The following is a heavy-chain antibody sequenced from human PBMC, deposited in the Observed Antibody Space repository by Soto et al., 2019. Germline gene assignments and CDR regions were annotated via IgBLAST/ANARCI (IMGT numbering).Heavy chain of an antibody. CDR1: GGSVSSGSYY. Sequence: QVQLQESGPGLVKPSETLSLTCTVSGGSVSSGSYYWSWIRQPPGKGLEWIGYIYYSGSTNYNPSLKRRVTISVDTSKNQFSLKLSSVTAADTAVYYCATQDHYGGNSTTFDYWGQGTLVTVSS. D-gene: IGHD4-17*01. J-gene: IGHJ4*02. V-gene: IGHV4-61*01. CDR3: ATQDHYGGNSTTFDY. CDR2: IYYSGST.